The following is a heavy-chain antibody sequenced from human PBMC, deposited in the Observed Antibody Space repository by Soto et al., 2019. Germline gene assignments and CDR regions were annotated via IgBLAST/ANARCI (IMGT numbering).Heavy chain of an antibody. CDR1: GFTFSSYA. Sequence: GSLRLSCAASGFTFSSYAMSWVRQAPGKGLEWVSAISGSGGSTYYADSVKGRFTISRDNSKNTLYLQMNSLRAEDTAVYYCAKDLEDCSSTSGSLPADYYYYGMDVWGQGTTVTVS. V-gene: IGHV3-23*01. D-gene: IGHD2-2*01. CDR2: ISGSGGST. J-gene: IGHJ6*02. CDR3: AKDLEDCSSTSGSLPADYYYYGMDV.